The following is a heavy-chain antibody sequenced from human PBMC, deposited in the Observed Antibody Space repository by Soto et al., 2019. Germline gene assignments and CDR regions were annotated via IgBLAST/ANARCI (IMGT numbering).Heavy chain of an antibody. J-gene: IGHJ5*02. Sequence: QVQLVQSGAEVKKPGASVKVSCKASGYTFTTYAITWVRQAPGQGLEWMGWITAYNGNTNYAQKLQGRVTMTTDTTTSTAYKQLRSLTADATAKYCCATGRIVGATTPWVTWGQGTLVTVSS. CDR3: ATGRIVGATTPWVT. CDR2: ITAYNGNT. CDR1: GYTFTTYA. V-gene: IGHV1-18*01. D-gene: IGHD1-26*01.